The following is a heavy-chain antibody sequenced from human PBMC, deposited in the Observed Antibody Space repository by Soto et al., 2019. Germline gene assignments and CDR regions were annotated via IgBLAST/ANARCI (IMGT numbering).Heavy chain of an antibody. J-gene: IGHJ3*02. CDR1: GYTFTSYA. D-gene: IGHD3-10*01. Sequence: QVQLVQSGAEVKKPGASVKVSCKASGYTFTSYAMHWVRQAPGQRLEWMGWINAGNGNTKYSQKFQGRVTFTRDTSASTAYKELSSLRSEDRAVYYCAREAFGKLSAFVIWGQGTMVTVSS. CDR3: AREAFGKLSAFVI. CDR2: INAGNGNT. V-gene: IGHV1-3*01.